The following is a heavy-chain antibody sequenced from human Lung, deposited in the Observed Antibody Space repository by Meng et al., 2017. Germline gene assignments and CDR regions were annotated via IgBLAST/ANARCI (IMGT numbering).Heavy chain of an antibody. CDR3: ASDGDIVLDKGWFDT. CDR1: GYTFTSYG. D-gene: IGHD2-8*02. CDR2: ISTYNGNT. Sequence: DQLVQDGAEVKKPGASVTVSCKPFGYTFTSYGISWVRQAPGQRLEWMEWISTYNGNTNYAQKLQGKVTMTTDTSTSTAYMELRSLKADDTAVDYCASDGDIVLDKGWFDTWGQGTLVTVSS. V-gene: IGHV1-18*01. J-gene: IGHJ5*02.